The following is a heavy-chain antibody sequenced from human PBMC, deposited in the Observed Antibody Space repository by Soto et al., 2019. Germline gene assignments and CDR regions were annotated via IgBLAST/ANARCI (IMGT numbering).Heavy chain of an antibody. D-gene: IGHD3-10*02. CDR2: LIHGGST. V-gene: IGHV4-34*02. CDR1: NSSLGAFH. Sequence: QVHLEQWGAGLLKPSETLSLTCAIYNSSLGAFHWTWIRQPPGKGLEWIGELIHGGSTNYNPSLKSRVTFSLHTSKSQFSLHVMSVTASDTAVYYCARSPLSYDYVRQTWREVGDSFDVWGRGTSVTVSS. CDR3: ARSPLSYDYVRQTWREVGDSFDV. J-gene: IGHJ3*01.